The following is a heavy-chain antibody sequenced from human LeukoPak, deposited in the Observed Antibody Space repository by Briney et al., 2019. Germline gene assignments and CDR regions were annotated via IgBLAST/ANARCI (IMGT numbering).Heavy chain of an antibody. D-gene: IGHD3-16*01. V-gene: IGHV1-69*13. J-gene: IGHJ6*03. CDR1: GGTFSSYA. Sequence: GASVKVSCKASGGTFSSYAISWVRQAPGQGLEWMGGIIPIFGTANYAQKFQGGVTITADESTSTAYMELSSLRSEDTAVYYCARDYAPDYYYYYMDVWGKGTTVTVSS. CDR3: ARDYAPDYYYYYMDV. CDR2: IIPIFGTA.